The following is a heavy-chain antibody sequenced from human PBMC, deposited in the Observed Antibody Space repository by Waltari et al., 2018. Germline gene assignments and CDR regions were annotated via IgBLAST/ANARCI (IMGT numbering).Heavy chain of an antibody. V-gene: IGHV1-69*05. D-gene: IGHD3-22*01. J-gene: IGHJ6*02. CDR2: IIPIFGTA. CDR1: GGTFSSYA. Sequence: QVQLVQCGAEVKKPGSSVKVSCKASGGTFSSYAISWVRQAPGQGLEWMGGIIPIFGTANYAQKFQGRVTITTDESTSTAYMELSSLRSEDTAVYYCARGKEVITTLNYYYGMDVWGQGTTVTVSS. CDR3: ARGKEVITTLNYYYGMDV.